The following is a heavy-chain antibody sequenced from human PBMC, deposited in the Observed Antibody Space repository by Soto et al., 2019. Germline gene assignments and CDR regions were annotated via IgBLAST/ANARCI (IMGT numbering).Heavy chain of an antibody. CDR3: TKSRRSVLMVYGFGGMDV. J-gene: IGHJ6*02. Sequence: GGSLRLSCAASGFSVSDYAMSWVRQAPGKGLEWVSSISGSGDGTYYGDSVKGRFTLSRDTSQKTLYLQMNNLRGEDTAVYFCTKSRRSVLMVYGFGGMDVWGRGTTVTSP. V-gene: IGHV3-23*01. D-gene: IGHD2-8*01. CDR1: GFSVSDYA. CDR2: ISGSGDGT.